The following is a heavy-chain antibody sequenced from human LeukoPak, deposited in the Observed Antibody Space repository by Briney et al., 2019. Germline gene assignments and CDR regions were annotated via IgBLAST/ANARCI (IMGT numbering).Heavy chain of an antibody. Sequence: SETLSLTCTVSGGSISSSSYYWGWIRQPPGKGLEWIGSIYYSGSTHYNPSLKSRVTISVDTSKNQFSLKLSSVTAADTAVYYCARVPGMVATYYFDYWGQGTLVTVSS. CDR1: GGSISSSSYY. J-gene: IGHJ4*02. CDR3: ARVPGMVATYYFDY. V-gene: IGHV4-39*07. CDR2: IYYSGST. D-gene: IGHD5-12*01.